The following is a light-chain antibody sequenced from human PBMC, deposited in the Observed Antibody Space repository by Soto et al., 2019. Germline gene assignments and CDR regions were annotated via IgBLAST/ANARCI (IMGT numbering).Light chain of an antibody. Sequence: QSVLTQPRSVSGSPGQSVTISCTGTSSDVGAYDYVSWYQHHPGKAPKVTIYDISKRPSGVPDRFSGSKSGNTDSLTISGLQPEDEADYYCSSFVGPYTYVFGTGTKLTV. CDR3: SSFVGPYTYV. V-gene: IGLV2-11*01. CDR2: DIS. J-gene: IGLJ1*01. CDR1: SSDVGAYDY.